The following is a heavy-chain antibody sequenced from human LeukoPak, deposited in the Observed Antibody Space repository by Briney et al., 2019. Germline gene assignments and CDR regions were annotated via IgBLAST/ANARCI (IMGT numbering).Heavy chain of an antibody. CDR3: ASRTGVY. Sequence: PGGSLRLSCAASRFTLSSYWMHWVRQAPGKGLVWVSRINTDGSSTNYADSVKGRFTISRDNAMNTLYLQMSSLRAEDTAVYYCASRTGVYWGQGTLVSVSS. J-gene: IGHJ4*02. CDR2: INTDGSST. V-gene: IGHV3-74*01. CDR1: RFTLSSYW. D-gene: IGHD1-14*01.